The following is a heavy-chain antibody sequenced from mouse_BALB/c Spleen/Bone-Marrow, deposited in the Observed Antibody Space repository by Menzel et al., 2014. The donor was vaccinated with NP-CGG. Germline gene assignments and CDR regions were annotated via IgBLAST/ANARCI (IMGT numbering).Heavy chain of an antibody. CDR3: ARTHYYGRAWFAY. D-gene: IGHD1-2*01. Sequence: EVQLQQSGAELVKPGASVKLSCTASGFNVKDTYMHWVKQRPEQGLEWIGRIDPANGNTKYDPKFQGKATITADTSSNTAYLQLSSLTSEDTAVYYCARTHYYGRAWFAYWGQGTLVTVSA. J-gene: IGHJ3*01. CDR1: GFNVKDTY. CDR2: IDPANGNT. V-gene: IGHV14-3*02.